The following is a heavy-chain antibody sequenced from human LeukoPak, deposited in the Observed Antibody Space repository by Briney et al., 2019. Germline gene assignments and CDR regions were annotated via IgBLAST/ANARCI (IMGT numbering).Heavy chain of an antibody. CDR1: GGSISTYY. CDR2: IHTSGST. J-gene: IGHJ4*02. V-gene: IGHV4-4*07. D-gene: IGHD3-16*02. CDR3: ARVGYDYVWGSYRYLYFDY. Sequence: PSETLSLTCTVSGGSISTYYWSWIRQPAGKGLEWIGRIHTSGSTDYNPSLESRVTISVDTSKNQFSLKLSSVTAADTAVYYCARVGYDYVWGSYRYLYFDYWGQGTLVTVSS.